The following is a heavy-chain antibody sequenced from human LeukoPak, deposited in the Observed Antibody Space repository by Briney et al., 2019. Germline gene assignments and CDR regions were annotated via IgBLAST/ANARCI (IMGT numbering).Heavy chain of an antibody. CDR3: ARPSVSITRRFDL. D-gene: IGHD3-3*01. V-gene: IGHV3-48*03. CDR1: GFTLSNYE. Sequence: PGGSLRLSCAPSGFTLSNYEMNWVRLTPGKGLEWTSYITKGGATVLYAESVKGRFTISRDNANSPLYLQMNSLRAEDTAVYFCARPSVSITRRFDLWGQGTLVTVSS. CDR2: ITKGGATV. J-gene: IGHJ5*02.